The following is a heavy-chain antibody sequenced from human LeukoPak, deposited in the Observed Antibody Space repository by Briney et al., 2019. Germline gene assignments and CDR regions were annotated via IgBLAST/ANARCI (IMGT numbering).Heavy chain of an antibody. D-gene: IGHD2-2*02. J-gene: IGHJ4*02. Sequence: ASVKVSCKASGYTFTSYDINWVRQATGQGLEWMGWMNPNSGNTGYAQKFQGRVTMTTDTSTSTAYMELRSLRSDDTAVYYCARDQSVVPAAIGYWGQGTLVTVSS. CDR1: GYTFTSYD. CDR3: ARDQSVVPAAIGY. CDR2: MNPNSGNT. V-gene: IGHV1-8*01.